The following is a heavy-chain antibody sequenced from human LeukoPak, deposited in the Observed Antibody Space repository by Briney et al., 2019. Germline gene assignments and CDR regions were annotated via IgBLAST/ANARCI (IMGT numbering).Heavy chain of an antibody. V-gene: IGHV3-49*04. D-gene: IGHD3-10*01. Sequence: GGSLRLSCTASGFTFGDYAMSWVRQAPGKGLEWVGFIRSKAYGGTTEYAASVKGRFTISRDDSKSIAYLQMNSLKTEDTAVYYCTFAYGSGSRRHHHYYYYGMDVWGKGTTVTVSS. J-gene: IGHJ6*04. CDR3: TFAYGSGSRRHHHYYYYGMDV. CDR2: IRSKAYGGTT. CDR1: GFTFGDYA.